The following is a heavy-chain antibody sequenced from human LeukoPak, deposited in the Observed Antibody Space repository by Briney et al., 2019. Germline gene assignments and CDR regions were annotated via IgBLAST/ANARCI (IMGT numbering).Heavy chain of an antibody. J-gene: IGHJ4*02. D-gene: IGHD3-10*01. V-gene: IGHV3-7*01. CDR1: GFTFSSYW. Sequence: GGSLRLSCAASGFTFSSYWMSRVRQAPGKGLEWVANIKRDGSEIYYVDSVKGRFTISRDNAKNSLYLQMKSLRAEDTAVYYCARDPVYGSGSYLLFDYWGRGTLVTVAS. CDR2: IKRDGSEI. CDR3: ARDPVYGSGSYLLFDY.